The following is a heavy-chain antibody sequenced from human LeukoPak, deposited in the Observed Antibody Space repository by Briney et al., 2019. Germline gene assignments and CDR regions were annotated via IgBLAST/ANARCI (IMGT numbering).Heavy chain of an antibody. CDR2: IYSGGST. D-gene: IGHD1-26*01. J-gene: IGHJ3*02. CDR3: ARGSGSYWVVYAFDI. CDR1: GFTVSSNY. Sequence: PGGSLRLSCAASGFTVSSNYMSWVRQAPGKGLEWVSVIYSGGSTYYADSVKGRFTISRDNSKNTLYLQMNSLRAEDTAVYYCARGSGSYWVVYAFDIWGQGTMVTVSS. V-gene: IGHV3-53*01.